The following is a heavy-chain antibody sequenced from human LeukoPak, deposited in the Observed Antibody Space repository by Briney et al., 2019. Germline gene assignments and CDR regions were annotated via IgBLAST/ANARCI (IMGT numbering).Heavy chain of an antibody. Sequence: GGSLRLSCAASGFTVSSNYMSWVRQAPGEGLEWVSVIYSGGSTYYADSVKGRFTISRDNSKNTLYLQMNSLRAEDTAVYYCATVLWFGESYYYGMDVWGQGTTVTVSS. CDR3: ATVLWFGESYYYGMDV. V-gene: IGHV3-53*01. D-gene: IGHD3-10*01. CDR1: GFTVSSNY. CDR2: IYSGGST. J-gene: IGHJ6*02.